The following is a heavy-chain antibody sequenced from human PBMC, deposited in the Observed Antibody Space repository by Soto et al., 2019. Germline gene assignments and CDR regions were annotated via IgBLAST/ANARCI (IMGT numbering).Heavy chain of an antibody. Sequence: LSLTCTVSGGSLSSGTYYWSWIRQPPGKGLEWIGYIYHSGSSQSNPSLKSRVTISIDTSKNQFSLELRSVTAADTAVYYCARDLLDTTVDYYFDSWGPGRLVTVYS. J-gene: IGHJ4*02. V-gene: IGHV4-30-4*01. CDR2: IYHSGSS. CDR3: ARDLLDTTVDYYFDS. CDR1: GGSLSSGTYY. D-gene: IGHD4-17*01.